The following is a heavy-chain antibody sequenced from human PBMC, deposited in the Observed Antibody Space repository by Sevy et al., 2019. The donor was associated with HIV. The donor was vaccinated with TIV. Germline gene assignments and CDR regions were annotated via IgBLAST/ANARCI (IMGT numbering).Heavy chain of an antibody. CDR3: ARTEWDIVVVPAAIRGGWFDP. Sequence: ASVKVSCKASGGTFSSYAISWVRQAPGQWLEWMGGIIPIFGTANYAQKFQGRVTITADESTSTAYMELSSLRSEDTAVYYCARTEWDIVVVPAAIRGGWFDPWGQGTLVTVSS. D-gene: IGHD2-2*02. CDR1: GGTFSSYA. V-gene: IGHV1-69*13. J-gene: IGHJ5*02. CDR2: IIPIFGTA.